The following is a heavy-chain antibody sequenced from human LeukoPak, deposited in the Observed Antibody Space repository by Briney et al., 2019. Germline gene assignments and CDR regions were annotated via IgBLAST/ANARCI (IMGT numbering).Heavy chain of an antibody. J-gene: IGHJ4*02. CDR1: GYSFTSYW. CDR2: IYPGDSDT. V-gene: IGHV5-51*01. D-gene: IGHD3-9*01. CDR3: ARTNYDILTGPYYFDY. Sequence: GESLKISCKGSGYSFTSYWIGWVRQMPGKGLEWMGIIYPGDSDTRYSPFFQGQVTISADKSISTAYLQWSSLKASDTAMYYCARTNYDILTGPYYFDYWGQGTLVTVSS.